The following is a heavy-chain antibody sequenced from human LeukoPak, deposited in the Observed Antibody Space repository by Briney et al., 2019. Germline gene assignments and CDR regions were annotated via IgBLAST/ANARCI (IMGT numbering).Heavy chain of an antibody. Sequence: PGGSLRLSCAASGFTFSSYAMHWVRQAPGKGLEYVSAISSNGGSTYYANSVKGRFTISRDNSKNTLYLQMGSLRAEDVAVYYCARERANCHFDYWGQGTLATVSS. CDR3: ARERANCHFDY. D-gene: IGHD4/OR15-4a*01. CDR1: GFTFSSYA. CDR2: ISSNGGST. J-gene: IGHJ4*02. V-gene: IGHV3-64*01.